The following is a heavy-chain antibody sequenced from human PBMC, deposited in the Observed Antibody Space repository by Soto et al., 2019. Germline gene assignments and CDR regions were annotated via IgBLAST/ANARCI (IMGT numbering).Heavy chain of an antibody. V-gene: IGHV4-39*01. CDR1: GDSISSSNYY. CDR3: ARHRVAAVHYDAFDI. J-gene: IGHJ3*02. D-gene: IGHD6-13*01. Sequence: QLQLQESGPGLVKPSETLSLTCTASGDSISSSNYYWGWIRQPLGKGLEWIGSIYYSGSTYYNPSLKSRGTISVDKSKKYFSLKLTSVTAADTAVYYCARHRVAAVHYDAFDIWGQGTVVTVSS. CDR2: IYYSGST.